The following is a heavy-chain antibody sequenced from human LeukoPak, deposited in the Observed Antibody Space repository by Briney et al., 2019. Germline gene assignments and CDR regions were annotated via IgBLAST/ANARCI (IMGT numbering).Heavy chain of an antibody. D-gene: IGHD5-18*01. V-gene: IGHV3-15*01. Sequence: GGTLRLSCAASGFIFSNYGMTWVRQAPGKGLEWVGRIKPAKTHGATTDYAESVEGRFIISRDDSTDTLFLQMNSLETADTAVYFCAREGSLYGYHSFDSWGQGTPVSVST. CDR3: AREGSLYGYHSFDS. CDR2: IKPAKTHGATT. J-gene: IGHJ4*02. CDR1: GFIFSNYG.